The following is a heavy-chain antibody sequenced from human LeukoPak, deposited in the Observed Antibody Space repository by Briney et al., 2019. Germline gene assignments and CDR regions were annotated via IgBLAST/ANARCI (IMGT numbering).Heavy chain of an antibody. Sequence: PGGSLRLSCAASGFTFSSYAMHWVRQAPGKGLEWVANIKQDGSEKYYVDSVKGRFTISRDNAKNSLYLQMNSLRAEDTAVYYCARDVRCSSTSCYRLHYYGMDVWGQGTTVTVSS. CDR1: GFTFSSYA. V-gene: IGHV3-7*01. J-gene: IGHJ6*02. D-gene: IGHD2-2*01. CDR3: ARDVRCSSTSCYRLHYYGMDV. CDR2: IKQDGSEK.